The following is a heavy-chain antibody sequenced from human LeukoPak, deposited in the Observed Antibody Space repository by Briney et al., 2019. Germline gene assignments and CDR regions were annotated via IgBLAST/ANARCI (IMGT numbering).Heavy chain of an antibody. CDR3: ARGLHTRSSGRRFDVFEI. Sequence: PSETLSLTCTVSGGSISSSSYYWGWIRQPPGKGLEWIGYMYYSGSTNYKPSLKSRVTISVDTSKNQFSLRLTSVTAADTAVYYCARGLHTRSSGRRFDVFEIWGQGTMVTVSS. CDR2: MYYSGST. D-gene: IGHD6-6*01. CDR1: GGSISSSSYY. J-gene: IGHJ3*02. V-gene: IGHV4-61*05.